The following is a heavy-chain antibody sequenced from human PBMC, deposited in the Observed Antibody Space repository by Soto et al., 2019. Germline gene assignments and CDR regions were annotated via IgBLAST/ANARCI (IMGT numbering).Heavy chain of an antibody. Sequence: SVKVSCKASGGTFSSYAISWVRQAPGQGLEWMGGIIPIFGTANYAQKFQGRVTITADESTSTAYMELSSLRSEDTAVYYCARVVGATRYYFDYWGQGTLVTVSS. V-gene: IGHV1-69*13. CDR3: ARVVGATRYYFDY. CDR1: GGTFSSYA. J-gene: IGHJ4*02. CDR2: IIPIFGTA. D-gene: IGHD1-26*01.